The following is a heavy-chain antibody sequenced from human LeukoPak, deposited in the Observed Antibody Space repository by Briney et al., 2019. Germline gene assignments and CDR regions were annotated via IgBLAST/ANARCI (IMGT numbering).Heavy chain of an antibody. J-gene: IGHJ4*02. CDR2: IYNSGST. CDR1: GGSISSYY. Sequence: PSETLSLTCTVSGGSISSYYWSWIRQPPGKGLEWIGYIYNSGSTSYNPSLKSRVTISIDTSKNQFSLKLNSVTAADTAVYYCARLGGYTYGSLDYWGQGTLVTVSS. CDR3: ARLGGYTYGSLDY. V-gene: IGHV4-59*08. D-gene: IGHD5-18*01.